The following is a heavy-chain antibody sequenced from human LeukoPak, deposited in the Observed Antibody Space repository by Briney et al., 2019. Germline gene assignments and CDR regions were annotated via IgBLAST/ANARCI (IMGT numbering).Heavy chain of an antibody. CDR2: INSDGSST. CDR1: GFTFSSYW. J-gene: IGHJ6*02. D-gene: IGHD3-10*01. CDR3: ARARGSGHYYYYGMDV. V-gene: IGHV3-74*01. Sequence: GGSLRLSCAASGFTFSSYWMHRVRQAPGKGLVWVSRINSDGSSTSYADSVKGRFTISRDNAKNTLYLQMNSLRAEDTAVYYCARARGSGHYYYYGMDVWGQGTTVTVSS.